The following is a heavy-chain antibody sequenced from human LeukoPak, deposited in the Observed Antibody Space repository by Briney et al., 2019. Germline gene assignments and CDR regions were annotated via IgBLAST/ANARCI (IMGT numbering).Heavy chain of an antibody. Sequence: SVKVSCKASGSSFSTYAINWVRQAPGQGLEWMGRIIPLLGTANYAQKFQGSVTFTADKSTSTAYMELSSLISEDTAVYYCWKFGGYEERGDDYWGQGTLVTVSS. J-gene: IGHJ4*02. D-gene: IGHD5-12*01. CDR1: GSSFSTYA. CDR3: WKFGGYEERGDDY. V-gene: IGHV1-69*04. CDR2: IIPLLGTA.